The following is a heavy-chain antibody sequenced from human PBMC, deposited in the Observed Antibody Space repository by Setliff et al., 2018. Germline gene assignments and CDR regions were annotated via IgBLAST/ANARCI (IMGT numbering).Heavy chain of an antibody. CDR1: GYTFTSHY. CDR3: ARDVFPYHYEGAFDI. J-gene: IGHJ3*02. Sequence: EASVKVSCKASGYTFTSHYMHWVRQAPGLGLEWMGTINPSSGRTSYAQKFQGRVTMTRDTSTSTVYMDMSSLRSEGTAVYYCARDVFPYHYEGAFDIWGQGTMVTVSS. CDR2: INPSSGRT. D-gene: IGHD3-22*01. V-gene: IGHV1-46*01.